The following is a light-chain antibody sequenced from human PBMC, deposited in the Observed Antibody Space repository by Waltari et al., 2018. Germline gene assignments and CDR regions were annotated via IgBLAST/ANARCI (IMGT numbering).Light chain of an antibody. CDR2: DAS. Sequence: AIQLTQSPSSLSASVGDRVTITCRASQVINSALAWYQQKPGKPPKLLICDASSLESGVTSRFSGSGSGTDFTLTISSLQPEDFATYYCQQFKSYPRTFGQGTRLE. CDR3: QQFKSYPRT. CDR1: QVINSA. J-gene: IGKJ5*01. V-gene: IGKV1-13*02.